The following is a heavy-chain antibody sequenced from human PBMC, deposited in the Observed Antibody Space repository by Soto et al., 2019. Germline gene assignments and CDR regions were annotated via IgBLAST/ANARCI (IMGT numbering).Heavy chain of an antibody. CDR1: GFTVSSNY. CDR2: IYSGGTT. Sequence: GVLRLSCAASGFTVSSNYMSWVRQAPGKGLEWVSLIYSGGTTYYADSVKGRFTISRDNSKNTLYLQMNSLRAEDTAVYYCARESLHSSGYFDYWGQGTLVTVSS. CDR3: ARESLHSSGYFDY. D-gene: IGHD3-22*01. J-gene: IGHJ4*02. V-gene: IGHV3-53*01.